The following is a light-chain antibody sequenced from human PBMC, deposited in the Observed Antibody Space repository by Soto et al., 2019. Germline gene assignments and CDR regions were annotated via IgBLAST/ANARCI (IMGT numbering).Light chain of an antibody. CDR2: AAS. V-gene: IGKV1-39*01. CDR1: QSISTY. J-gene: IGKJ1*01. CDR3: QQSLSTPWT. Sequence: DIQMTQSPSSLSASVGDRVTITCRASQSISTYLNWYQQKQGKAPKLLIYAASTLESGVPSRFSASGSGTDFLLTISSLQPEDFATYYCQQSLSTPWTFGQGTKVDIK.